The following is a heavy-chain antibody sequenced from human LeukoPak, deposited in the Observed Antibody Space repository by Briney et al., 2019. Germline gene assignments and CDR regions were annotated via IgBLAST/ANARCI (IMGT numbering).Heavy chain of an antibody. CDR3: ARGSKAAPGTFDY. J-gene: IGHJ4*02. V-gene: IGHV4-61*01. Sequence: PSETLSLTCTVSGGSVSSGSYYWSWIRQPPGKGLEWIGYIYYTGSTDYNPSLKSRVAISVDTSKNQFSLKLSSVTAADTAVYYCARGSKAAPGTFDYWGQGTLVTVSS. CDR1: GGSVSSGSYY. CDR2: IYYTGST. D-gene: IGHD6-13*01.